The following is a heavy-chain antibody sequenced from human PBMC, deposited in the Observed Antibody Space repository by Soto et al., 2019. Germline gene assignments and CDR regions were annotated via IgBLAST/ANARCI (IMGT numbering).Heavy chain of an antibody. J-gene: IGHJ3*02. CDR2: INHSGST. Sequence: SETLSLTCTVSGGSISSSSYYWGWIRQPPGKGLEWIGEINHSGSTNYNPSLKSRFTISRDNAKNSLYLQMNSLRAEDTAVYYCARESREQYQLLWAAFDIWGQGTMVTVSS. D-gene: IGHD2-2*01. V-gene: IGHV4-39*02. CDR1: GGSISSSSYY. CDR3: ARESREQYQLLWAAFDI.